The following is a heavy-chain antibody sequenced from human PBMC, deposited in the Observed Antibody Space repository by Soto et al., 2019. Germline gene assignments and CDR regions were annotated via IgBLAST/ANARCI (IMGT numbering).Heavy chain of an antibody. CDR2: INWNSGSI. CDR1: GFTFDDHG. V-gene: IGHV3-9*01. D-gene: IGHD3-16*02. Sequence: EVQLVESGGGLVQPGRSLRLSCAASGFTFDDHGMHWVRQAPVKGLEWVSGINWNSGSIGYADSVKGRFTISRDNAKNYLYLEMHRLRAEDTALFSCAKGLTVGGGIVQPACDIWGQGTMVTVSS. J-gene: IGHJ3*02. CDR3: AKGLTVGGGIVQPACDI.